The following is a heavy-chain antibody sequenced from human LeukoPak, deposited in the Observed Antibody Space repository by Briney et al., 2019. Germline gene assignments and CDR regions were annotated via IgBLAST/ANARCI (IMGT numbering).Heavy chain of an antibody. D-gene: IGHD2-15*01. V-gene: IGHV1-18*01. Sequence: ASVKVSCKASGYTFTSYGISWVRQAPGQGLEWMGWISAYNGNTSYAQKLQGSVTMTTDTCTSTAYVELRRLRSDDTAVYYCARGFSGGSCRFDYSGEGTLVTVSS. CDR1: GYTFTSYG. CDR3: ARGFSGGSCRFDY. CDR2: ISAYNGNT. J-gene: IGHJ4*02.